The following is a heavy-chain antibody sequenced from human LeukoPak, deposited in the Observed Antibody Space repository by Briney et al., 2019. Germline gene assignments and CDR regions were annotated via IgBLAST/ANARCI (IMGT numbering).Heavy chain of an antibody. V-gene: IGHV3-30*02. Sequence: PGGSLRLSCAACGFTFRSYGMHWVRQAPGKGLEWVAFIRFDGSNEYYADSVKGRFTISRDNSKNILYLQMNSLRAEDTAVYFCAKDPPRVAALFFKEDYWGQGTLVTVSS. D-gene: IGHD2-15*01. J-gene: IGHJ4*02. CDR2: IRFDGSNE. CDR3: AKDPPRVAALFFKEDY. CDR1: GFTFRSYG.